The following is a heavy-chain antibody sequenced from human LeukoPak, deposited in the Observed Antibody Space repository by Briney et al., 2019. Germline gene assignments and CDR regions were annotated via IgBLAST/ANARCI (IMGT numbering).Heavy chain of an antibody. V-gene: IGHV3-74*01. D-gene: IGHD2-15*01. Sequence: GGSLILSCAASGFTFSSYWMHWVRQAPGKGLVWVSRINSDGSSTSYADSVKGRFTISGDNAKNTLYLQMNSLRAEDTAAYYCAREGADCSGGSCYGLGAFDIWGQGTMVTVSS. J-gene: IGHJ3*02. CDR3: AREGADCSGGSCYGLGAFDI. CDR1: GFTFSSYW. CDR2: INSDGSST.